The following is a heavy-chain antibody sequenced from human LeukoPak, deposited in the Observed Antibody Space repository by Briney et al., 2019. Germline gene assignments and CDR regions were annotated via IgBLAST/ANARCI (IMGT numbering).Heavy chain of an antibody. Sequence: GGSLRLSCTASGFTFGDYAMGWVRQAPGKGLEWVGFIRSKAYGGTTEYAASVKGRFTISRDDSKSIAYLQMNSLKTEDTAVYYCTRVGYYDSSLDYWGQGTLVTVSS. D-gene: IGHD3-22*01. CDR2: IRSKAYGGTT. V-gene: IGHV3-49*04. CDR1: GFTFGDYA. CDR3: TRVGYYDSSLDY. J-gene: IGHJ4*02.